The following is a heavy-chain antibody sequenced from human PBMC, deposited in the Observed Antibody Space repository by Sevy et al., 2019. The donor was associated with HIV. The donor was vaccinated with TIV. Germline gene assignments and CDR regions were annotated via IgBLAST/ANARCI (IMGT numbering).Heavy chain of an antibody. J-gene: IGHJ4*02. CDR2: IHQDGSEK. V-gene: IGHV3-7*01. CDR3: ARGLLSRYVVVPAAMPAADY. Sequence: GGSLRLSCAASGFTFSSYWMSLVRQAPGKGLEWVANIHQDGSEKYYVDSVKGRFTISRDNAKNSLYLQMNSLRAEDTAVYYCARGLLSRYVVVPAAMPAADYWGQGTLVTVSS. D-gene: IGHD2-2*01. CDR1: GFTFSSYW.